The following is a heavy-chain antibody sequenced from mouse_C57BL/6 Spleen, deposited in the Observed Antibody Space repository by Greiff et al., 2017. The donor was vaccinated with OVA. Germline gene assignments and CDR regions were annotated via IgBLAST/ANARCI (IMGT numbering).Heavy chain of an antibody. Sequence: QVQLQQSGAELVKPGASVKLSCKASGYTFTEYTIHWVKQRSGQGLEWIGWFYPGSGGTNYNEKFKGKATLTADKSSSTAYMQLSSLTSEDSAVYFCARAGTKGTSEYFDYWGQGTTLTVSS. V-gene: IGHV1-62-2*01. CDR1: GYTFTEYT. CDR3: ARAGTKGTSEYFDY. J-gene: IGHJ2*01. CDR2: FYPGSGGT. D-gene: IGHD4-1*01.